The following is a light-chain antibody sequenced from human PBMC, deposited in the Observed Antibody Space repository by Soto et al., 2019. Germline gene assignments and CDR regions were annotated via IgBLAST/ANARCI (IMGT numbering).Light chain of an antibody. CDR2: EGT. CDR1: SSAAGTHNL. V-gene: IGLV2-23*01. J-gene: IGLJ2*01. CDR3: SSYAAGSTVV. Sequence: QSALTQPASESGSPGQSITLSCTGTSSAAGTHNLVSWYQQYPGKAPKLLIYEGTKRPSGVSNRFSGSKSGNTASLTISGLQAEDEADYYCSSYAAGSTVVFGGGTQLTVL.